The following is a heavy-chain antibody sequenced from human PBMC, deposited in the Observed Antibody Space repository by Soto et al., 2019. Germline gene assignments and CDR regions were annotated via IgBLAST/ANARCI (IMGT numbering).Heavy chain of an antibody. CDR2: ISSSGSTI. Sequence: PGGSLRLSCAASGFTFSDYYMSWIRQAPGKGLEWVSYISSSGSTIYYADSVKGRFTISRDNAKNSLYLQMNSLRAEDTAVYCCARYRGQLAVRTWFATSGQGTLVIVSS. D-gene: IGHD6-6*01. CDR1: GFTFSDYY. CDR3: ARYRGQLAVRTWFAT. J-gene: IGHJ5*02. V-gene: IGHV3-11*01.